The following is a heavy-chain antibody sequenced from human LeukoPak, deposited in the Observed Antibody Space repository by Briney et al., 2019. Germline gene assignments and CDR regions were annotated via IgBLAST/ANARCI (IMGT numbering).Heavy chain of an antibody. Sequence: ASVKVSCKASGYTFTSSGISWVRQAPGPGLEWMGWISAYNGNINYAQKLQDRVTMTTDPSTSTAYMELRSLRSDDTAVYYCARQEGHYYGMDVWGQGTTVTVSS. CDR1: GYTFTSSG. CDR2: ISAYNGNI. J-gene: IGHJ6*02. V-gene: IGHV1-18*01. CDR3: ARQEGHYYGMDV.